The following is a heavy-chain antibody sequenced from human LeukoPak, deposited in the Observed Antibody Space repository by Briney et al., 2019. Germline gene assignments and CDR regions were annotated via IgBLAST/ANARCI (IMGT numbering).Heavy chain of an antibody. J-gene: IGHJ4*02. CDR3: AKDRVYLERQLAHLALDY. CDR2: IRYDGSNK. Sequence: PGGSLRLSCAASGFTFSSYSMNWVRQAPGKGLEWVAFIRYDGSNKYYADSVKGRFTISRDNSKNTLYLQMNSLRAEDTAVYYCAKDRVYLERQLAHLALDYWGQGTLVTVSS. D-gene: IGHD6-6*01. CDR1: GFTFSSYS. V-gene: IGHV3-30*02.